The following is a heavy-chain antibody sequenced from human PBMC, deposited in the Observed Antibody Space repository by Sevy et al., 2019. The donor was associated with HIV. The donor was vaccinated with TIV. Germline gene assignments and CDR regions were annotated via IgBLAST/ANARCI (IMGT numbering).Heavy chain of an antibody. CDR1: GGSFSGYY. J-gene: IGHJ6*02. CDR3: ARYGYSYGYVYYYYGMDV. CDR2: INHSGST. V-gene: IGHV4-34*01. D-gene: IGHD5-18*01. Sequence: SETLSLTCAVYGGSFSGYYWSWIRQPPGKGLEWIGEINHSGSTNYNPSLKSQVTISVDTSKNQFSLKLSSVTAADTAVYYCARYGYSYGYVYYYYGMDVWGQGTTVTVSS.